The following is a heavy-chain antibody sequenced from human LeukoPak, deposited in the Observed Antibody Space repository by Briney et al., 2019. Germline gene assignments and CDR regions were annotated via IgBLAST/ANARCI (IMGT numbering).Heavy chain of an antibody. CDR1: GFSFSDYY. CDR2: ISSRSTYI. J-gene: IGHJ4*02. Sequence: GGSLRLACTASGFSFSDYYMSWIRQAQGKGLEWISYISSRSTYISDADSVKGRFTISRDNAKNLLFLQMNSLRVEDTALYYCARGGTGAFDYWGQGILVTVSS. D-gene: IGHD2-8*02. CDR3: ARGGTGAFDY. V-gene: IGHV3-11*06.